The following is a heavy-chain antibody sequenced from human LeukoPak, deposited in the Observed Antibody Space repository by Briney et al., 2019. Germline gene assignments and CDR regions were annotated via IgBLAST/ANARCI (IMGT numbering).Heavy chain of an antibody. D-gene: IGHD3-10*01. V-gene: IGHV3-53*01. Sequence: PSETLSLTCTVSGGSISSGDYYWSWIRQPPGKGLEWVSIIYSGGSTYYADSVKGRFTISRDNSKNTLYLQMNSLRAEDTAVYYCASWSGALSHAFDIWGQGTMVTVSS. CDR1: GGSISSGDYY. CDR3: ASWSGALSHAFDI. CDR2: IYSGGST. J-gene: IGHJ3*02.